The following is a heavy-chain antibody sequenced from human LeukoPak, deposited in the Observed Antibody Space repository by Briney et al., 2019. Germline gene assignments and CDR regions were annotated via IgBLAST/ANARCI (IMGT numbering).Heavy chain of an antibody. CDR2: IIPILGIA. J-gene: IGHJ6*02. CDR3: ARVIAVAGTKPYYYYYGMDV. Sequence: SVKVSCKASGGTFSSYAISWVRQAPGQGLEWMGRIIPILGIANYAQKFQGRVTITADKSTSTAYMELSSLRSEDTAVYYCARVIAVAGTKPYYYYYGMDVWGQGTMVTVSS. CDR1: GGTFSSYA. D-gene: IGHD6-19*01. V-gene: IGHV1-69*04.